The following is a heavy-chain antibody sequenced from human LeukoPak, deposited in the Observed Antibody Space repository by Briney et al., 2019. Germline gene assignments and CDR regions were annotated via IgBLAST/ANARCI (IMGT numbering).Heavy chain of an antibody. CDR1: GGSISSSRDY. Sequence: IPSETLSLTRTVSGGSISSSRDYWGWIRQPPGKGLEWIGSIYYSGSTYYNPSLKSRVTISVDTSKNQFSLKLSSVTAADTAVYYCARHVEIAVAGPIDYWGQGTLVTVSS. J-gene: IGHJ4*02. CDR3: ARHVEIAVAGPIDY. CDR2: IYYSGST. V-gene: IGHV4-39*01. D-gene: IGHD6-19*01.